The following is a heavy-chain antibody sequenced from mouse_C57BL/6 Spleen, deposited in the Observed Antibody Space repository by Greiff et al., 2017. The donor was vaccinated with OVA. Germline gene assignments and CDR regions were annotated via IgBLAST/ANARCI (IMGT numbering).Heavy chain of an antibody. CDR3: AMKGYYASSSSFAY. D-gene: IGHD1-1*01. Sequence: DVLLVESGGGLVKPGGSLKLSCAASGFTFSSYAMTWVRQTPEKRLEWVATISDGGSYTYYPDNVKGRFTISSDNAKNNLYLQWNHMKSEDTAMYYCAMKGYYASSSSFAYWGQETLVTVSA. J-gene: IGHJ3*01. CDR1: GFTFSSYA. CDR2: ISDGGSYT. V-gene: IGHV5-4*01.